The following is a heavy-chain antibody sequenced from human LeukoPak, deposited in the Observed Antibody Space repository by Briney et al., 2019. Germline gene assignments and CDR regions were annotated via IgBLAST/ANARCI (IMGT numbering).Heavy chain of an antibody. D-gene: IGHD4-17*01. CDR2: IYYSGST. V-gene: IGHV4-39*07. CDR1: GGSISSSSYS. Sequence: SETLSLTCTVSGGSISSSSYSWGWIRQPPGKGLEWIGSIYYSGSTYYNPSLKSRVTIAVDTSKNQFSLKLSSVTAADTAVYYCAILNYGDSDRYFDYWGQGTLVTVSS. J-gene: IGHJ4*02. CDR3: AILNYGDSDRYFDY.